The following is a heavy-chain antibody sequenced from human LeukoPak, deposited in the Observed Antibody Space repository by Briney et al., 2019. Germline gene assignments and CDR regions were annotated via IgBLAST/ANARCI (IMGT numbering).Heavy chain of an antibody. V-gene: IGHV4-34*01. CDR2: INHSGST. D-gene: IGHD3-22*01. CDR3: ARGAARDSSGYGGYYYMDV. CDR1: GGSFSGYY. Sequence: PSETLSLTCAVDGGSFSGYYWSWIRQPPGKGLEWIGEINHSGSTNYNPSLKSRVTISVDTSKNQFSLKLSSVTAADTAVYYCARGAARDSSGYGGYYYMDVWGKGTTVTVSS. J-gene: IGHJ6*03.